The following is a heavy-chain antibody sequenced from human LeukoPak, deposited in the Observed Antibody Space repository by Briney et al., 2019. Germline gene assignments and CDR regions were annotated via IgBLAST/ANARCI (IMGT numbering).Heavy chain of an antibody. CDR1: GGSINTYY. D-gene: IGHD2-21*01. J-gene: IGHJ4*02. V-gene: IGHV4-59*01. Sequence: PSETLSLTCSVSGGSINTYYWSWIRQPPGKGLGWMGFIYYSGSTNYDPSLKSRVTISVDTSKNQFSLRLNSVTAADTAVYYCARAGAGGGDFDYWGQGTLVTVSS. CDR3: ARAGAGGGDFDY. CDR2: IYYSGST.